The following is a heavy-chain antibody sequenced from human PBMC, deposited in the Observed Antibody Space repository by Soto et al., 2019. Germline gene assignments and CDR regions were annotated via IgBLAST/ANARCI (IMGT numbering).Heavy chain of an antibody. J-gene: IGHJ6*02. V-gene: IGHV3-48*02. CDR3: ARDHGGRTWLVGISYYFGVDI. CDR1: GFTLSSYN. Sequence: EVQLVESGGGLVQPGGSLRLSCAASGFTLSSYNMNWVRQSPGKGLEWVSYISGSSDTIYYADSVRGRFTISRDNAKNSLYLQMASLRDEDTAVYYCARDHGGRTWLVGISYYFGVDIWGQGTKVTVSS. CDR2: ISGSSDTI. D-gene: IGHD1-26*01.